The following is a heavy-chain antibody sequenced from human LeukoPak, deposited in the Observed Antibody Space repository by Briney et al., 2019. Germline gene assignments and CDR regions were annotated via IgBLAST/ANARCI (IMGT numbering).Heavy chain of an antibody. J-gene: IGHJ3*02. CDR3: ARGFSCSSTSCQRDDAFDI. V-gene: IGHV4-34*01. CDR2: FNSCGST. CDR1: GGSFSGYY. Sequence: TLSLTCAVYGGSFSGYYWSWVRQPPGKGMEWIGEFNSCGSTNYYPSLRSRLTISVDTSKNQFSLKLSSVTAADTAVYYCARGFSCSSTSCQRDDAFDIWGQGTMVTDSS. D-gene: IGHD2-2*01.